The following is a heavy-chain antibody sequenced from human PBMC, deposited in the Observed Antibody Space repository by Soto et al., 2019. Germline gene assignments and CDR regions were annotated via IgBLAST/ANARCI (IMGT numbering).Heavy chain of an antibody. CDR3: ATSLRWERSYYFDY. D-gene: IGHD4-17*01. CDR1: GYTLTELS. V-gene: IGHV1-24*01. Sequence: ASVKVSCKVSGYTLTELSMHWVRQAPGKGLEWMGGFDPEDGETIYAQKFQGRVTMTEDTSTDTAYMELSSLRSEDTAVYYCATSLRWERSYYFDYWGQGTLVTVSS. CDR2: FDPEDGET. J-gene: IGHJ4*02.